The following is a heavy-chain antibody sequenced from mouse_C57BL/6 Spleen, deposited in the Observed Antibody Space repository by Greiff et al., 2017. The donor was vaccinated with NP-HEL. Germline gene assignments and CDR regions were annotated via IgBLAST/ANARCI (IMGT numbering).Heavy chain of an antibody. V-gene: IGHV5-4*01. CDR3: AREGDYDGYYFDY. J-gene: IGHJ2*01. D-gene: IGHD2-4*01. Sequence: VQLKESGGGLVKPGGSLKLSCAASGFTFSSYAMSWVRQTPEKRLEWVATISDGGSYTYYPDNVKGRFTISRDNAKNNLYLQMSHLKSEDTAMYYCAREGDYDGYYFDYWGQGTTLTVSS. CDR2: ISDGGSYT. CDR1: GFTFSSYA.